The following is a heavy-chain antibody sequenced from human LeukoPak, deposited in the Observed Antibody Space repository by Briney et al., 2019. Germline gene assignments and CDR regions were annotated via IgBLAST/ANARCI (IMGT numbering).Heavy chain of an antibody. V-gene: IGHV3-30*02. D-gene: IGHD1-1*01. CDR2: IRYDGSNE. J-gene: IGHJ4*02. CDR1: GFTSSSYG. CDR3: AKDKYNNNWTPLDY. Sequence: GGSLRLSCAASGFTSSSYGMHWVRQAPGKGLEWVAFIRYDGSNEYYADSVKGRFTISRDNSKHTLYLQMNSLRAEDTAVYYCAKDKYNNNWTPLDYWGQGTLVTVSS.